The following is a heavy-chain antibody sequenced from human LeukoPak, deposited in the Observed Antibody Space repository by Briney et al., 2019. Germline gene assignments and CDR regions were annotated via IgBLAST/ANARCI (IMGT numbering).Heavy chain of an antibody. CDR1: GGSISSSSYH. CDR2: IYYSGST. CDR3: ARRGLYGDFEHY. Sequence: SETLSLTCTVSGGSISSSSYHWGWIRQPPGKGLEWIGSIYYSGSTYYNPSLKSRVTISVDTSKNQFPLKLSSVTAADTAVYYCARRGLYGDFEHYWGQGTLVTVSS. D-gene: IGHD4-17*01. V-gene: IGHV4-39*01. J-gene: IGHJ4*02.